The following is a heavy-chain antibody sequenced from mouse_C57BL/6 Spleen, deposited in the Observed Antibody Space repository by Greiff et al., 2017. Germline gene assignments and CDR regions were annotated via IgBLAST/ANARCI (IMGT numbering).Heavy chain of an antibody. CDR1: GYTFTDYY. V-gene: IGHV1-26*01. J-gene: IGHJ2*01. CDR2: INPNNGGT. CDR3: ARFDDGYFDY. D-gene: IGHD2-3*01. Sequence: EVQLQQSGPELVKPGASVKISCKASGYTFTDYYMNWVKQSHGKSLEWIGDINPNNGGTRYNQKFKGKATLTVDKSSITAYMELRSLTSEDSAVYYCARFDDGYFDYWGKGTTLTVSS.